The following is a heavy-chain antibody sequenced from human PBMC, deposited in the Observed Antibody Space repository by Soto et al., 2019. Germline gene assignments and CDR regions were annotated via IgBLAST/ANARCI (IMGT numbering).Heavy chain of an antibody. Sequence: QVQLQESGPGLVKPSETLSLTCTVSGGSVSSGSYYWSWIRQPPGKGLEWIGYIYYSGSTNYNPSLKSRVTISVDTSKNQVSLKLSSVTAADTAVYYCARVDYGDYWFDPWGQGTLVTVSS. J-gene: IGHJ5*02. CDR3: ARVDYGDYWFDP. CDR2: IYYSGST. D-gene: IGHD4-17*01. V-gene: IGHV4-61*01. CDR1: GGSVSSGSYY.